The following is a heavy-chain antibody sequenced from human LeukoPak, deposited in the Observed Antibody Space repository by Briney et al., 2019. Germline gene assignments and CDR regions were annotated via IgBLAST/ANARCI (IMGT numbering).Heavy chain of an antibody. CDR2: IYTSGST. J-gene: IGHJ4*02. D-gene: IGHD3-10*01. V-gene: IGHV4-61*02. CDR1: GGSISSGSYY. CDR3: ATDGGGY. Sequence: SQTLSLTCTVSGGSISSGSYYWSWIRQPAGKGLEWIGRIYTSGSTNYNPSLKSRVTISVDTSKNQFSLKLSSVTAADTAVYYCATDGGGYWGQGTLVTVSS.